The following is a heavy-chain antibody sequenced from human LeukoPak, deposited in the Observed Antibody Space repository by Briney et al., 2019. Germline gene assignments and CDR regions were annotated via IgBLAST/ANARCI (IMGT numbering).Heavy chain of an antibody. CDR2: ISGSGGST. Sequence: PGGSLRLSCAVSGFTFSSYAMSWFRQAPGKGLEWVSAISGSGGSTYYADSVKGRFTISRDNSKNTQYLQMNSLRAEDTAVYYCAKEQVTMIVVVIPDAFDIWGQGKMVNVSS. J-gene: IGHJ3*02. V-gene: IGHV3-23*01. CDR1: GFTFSSYA. CDR3: AKEQVTMIVVVIPDAFDI. D-gene: IGHD3-22*01.